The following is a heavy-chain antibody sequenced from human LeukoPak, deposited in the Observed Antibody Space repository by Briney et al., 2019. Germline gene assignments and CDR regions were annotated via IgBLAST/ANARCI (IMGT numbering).Heavy chain of an antibody. CDR1: GGSISSGSYY. V-gene: IGHV4-61*02. CDR3: ARGPRLYCSGGSCYSYYYYYYMDV. Sequence: SETLSLTCTFSGGSISSGSYYWSWIRQPAGKGLEWIGRIYTSGSTNYNPSLKSRVTISVDTSKNQFSLKLSSVTAADTAVYYCARGPRLYCSGGSCYSYYYYYYMDVWGKGTTVTVSS. J-gene: IGHJ6*03. CDR2: IYTSGST. D-gene: IGHD2-15*01.